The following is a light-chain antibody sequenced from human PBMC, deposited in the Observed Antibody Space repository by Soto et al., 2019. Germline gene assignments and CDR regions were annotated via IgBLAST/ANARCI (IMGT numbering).Light chain of an antibody. CDR3: QQYGSSGT. Sequence: EIVLTQSPGTLSLYPGERATLSCRASQSVSNNYLAWYQQKPGQAPRLLIYGASNRATGIPDRFSGSGSGTDFTLTISRLEPEDFAVNYCQQYGSSGTFRQGTKV. V-gene: IGKV3-20*01. CDR1: QSVSNNY. J-gene: IGKJ1*01. CDR2: GAS.